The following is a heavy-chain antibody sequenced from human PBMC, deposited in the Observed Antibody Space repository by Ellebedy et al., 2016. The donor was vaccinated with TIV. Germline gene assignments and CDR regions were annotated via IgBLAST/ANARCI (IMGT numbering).Heavy chain of an antibody. D-gene: IGHD2-15*01. CDR2: TRNKANNYTT. Sequence: GESLKISCAASGFTFSDHHMDWVRQAPGKGLEWVGRTRNKANNYTTEYAASVKGRFSISRDDSKNSLYLQMNSLKTEDTAVYYCARGYCSGGYCYGAFDIWGQGTMVTVSS. V-gene: IGHV3-72*01. CDR3: ARGYCSGGYCYGAFDI. CDR1: GFTFSDHH. J-gene: IGHJ3*02.